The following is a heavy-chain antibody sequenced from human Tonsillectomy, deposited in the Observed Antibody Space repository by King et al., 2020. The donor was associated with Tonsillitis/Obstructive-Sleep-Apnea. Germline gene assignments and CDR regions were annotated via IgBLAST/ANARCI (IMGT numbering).Heavy chain of an antibody. V-gene: IGHV3-48*03. CDR2: ISSSGSAI. CDR3: ARSGYQDAFDI. CDR1: GFTFSSYE. J-gene: IGHJ3*02. Sequence: VQLAQSGGGLVQPGGSLRLSCAASGFTFSSYEMNWVRQAPGKGLEWVSYISSSGSAIYYADSVKGRFTISRDNAKNSLYLQMNSLRAEDTAVYYCARSGYQDAFDIWGQGTMVTVSS. D-gene: IGHD2-2*01.